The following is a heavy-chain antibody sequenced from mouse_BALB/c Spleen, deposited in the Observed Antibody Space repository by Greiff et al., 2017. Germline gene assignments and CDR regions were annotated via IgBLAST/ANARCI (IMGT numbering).Heavy chain of an antibody. J-gene: IGHJ3*01. D-gene: IGHD2-1*01. CDR2: IDPFNGGT. V-gene: IGHV1S135*01. Sequence: SGPELMKPGASVKISCKASGYSFTSYYMHWVKQSHGKSLEWIGYIDPFNGGTSYNQKFKGKATLTVDKSSSTAYMHLSSLTSEDSAVYYCAGNYAYWGQGTLVTVSA. CDR3: AGNYAY. CDR1: GYSFTSYY.